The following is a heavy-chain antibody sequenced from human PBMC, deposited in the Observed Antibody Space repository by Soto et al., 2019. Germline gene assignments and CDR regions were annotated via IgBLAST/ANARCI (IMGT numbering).Heavy chain of an antibody. J-gene: IGHJ4*02. CDR2: IIPIFGTA. V-gene: IGHV1-69*13. D-gene: IGHD3-22*01. CDR1: GGTFSSYA. Sequence: ASVKVSCKASGGTFSSYAISWVRQAPGQGLEWMGGIIPIFGTANYAQKFQGRVTITADESTSTAYMELSSLRSEDTAVYYCARVGHYDSSGYYYFDYWGQGTLVTVSS. CDR3: ARVGHYDSSGYYYFDY.